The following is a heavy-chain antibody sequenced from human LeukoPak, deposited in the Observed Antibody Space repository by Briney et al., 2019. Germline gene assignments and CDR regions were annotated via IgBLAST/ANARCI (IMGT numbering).Heavy chain of an antibody. D-gene: IGHD3-3*01. Sequence: GGSLRLSCAASGFTFSSYGMHWVRQAPGKGLEWVAVISYDGSNKYYADSVKGRFTISRDNSKNTLYLQMNSLRAEDTAVYYCARDASWSGYPDYWGQGTLVTVSS. J-gene: IGHJ4*02. CDR2: ISYDGSNK. CDR3: ARDASWSGYPDY. V-gene: IGHV3-30*03. CDR1: GFTFSSYG.